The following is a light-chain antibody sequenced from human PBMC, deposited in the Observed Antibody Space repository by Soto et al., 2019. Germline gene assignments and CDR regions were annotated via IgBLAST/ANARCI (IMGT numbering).Light chain of an antibody. V-gene: IGLV3-21*02. Sequence: SYELTQPPSVSVAPGQTARITCGGNNVGSKNVHWYQQKLGQAPVMGVYDDSDRPSGIPERFSGSNTENTATLTISRVEAGDEADYYGQVCYTHSDHVAFCGGTTLTVL. CDR3: QVCYTHSDHVA. CDR1: NVGSKN. CDR2: DDS. J-gene: IGLJ2*01.